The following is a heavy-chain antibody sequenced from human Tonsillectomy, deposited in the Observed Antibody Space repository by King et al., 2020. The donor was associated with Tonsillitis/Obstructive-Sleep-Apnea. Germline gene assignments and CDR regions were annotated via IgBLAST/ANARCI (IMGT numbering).Heavy chain of an antibody. D-gene: IGHD3-3*01. CDR2: INHSGST. CDR1: GGSFSGYY. CDR3: AGRPTITIFGVVITRTNAFDI. V-gene: IGHV4-34*01. J-gene: IGHJ3*02. Sequence: VQLQQWGAGLLKPSETLSLTCAVYGGSFSGYYWSWIRQPPGKGLEWIGEINHSGSTNYNPSLKSRVTISVDTSKNQFSLKMSSVTAADTALYYCAGRPTITIFGVVITRTNAFDIWGQGTMVTVSS.